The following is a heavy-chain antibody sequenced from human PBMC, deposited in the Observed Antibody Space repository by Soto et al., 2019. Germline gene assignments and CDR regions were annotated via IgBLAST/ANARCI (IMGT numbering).Heavy chain of an antibody. CDR3: ARSSRAAVAGYTLDN. V-gene: IGHV4-59*01. J-gene: IGHJ4*02. CDR2: VYNSGST. CDR1: GGSISSNY. D-gene: IGHD6-13*01. Sequence: PXATLSLTFTVSGGSISSNYWTWIRQPPGKGLEWIGYVYNSGSTNYNPSLKSRVTISEDTSKSQFSLKVNSMTAADTAVYYCARSSRAAVAGYTLDNWGQGILVTVSS.